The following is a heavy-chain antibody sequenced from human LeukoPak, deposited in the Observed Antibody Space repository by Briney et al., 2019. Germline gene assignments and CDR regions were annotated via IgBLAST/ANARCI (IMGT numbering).Heavy chain of an antibody. J-gene: IGHJ4*02. D-gene: IGHD3-9*01. Sequence: SETLSLTCTVSGYSISSGYYWGWIRQPPGKGLEWIGSIYHSGSTHYNPSLKSRVTISVDTSKNQFSLKLSSVTAADTAVYYCASQPYYDILTGYSHFDYWGQGTLVTASS. V-gene: IGHV4-38-2*02. CDR1: GYSISSGYY. CDR3: ASQPYYDILTGYSHFDY. CDR2: IYHSGST.